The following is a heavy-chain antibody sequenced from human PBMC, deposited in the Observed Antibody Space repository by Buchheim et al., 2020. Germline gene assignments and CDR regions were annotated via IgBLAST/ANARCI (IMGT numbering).Heavy chain of an antibody. V-gene: IGHV4-39*07. J-gene: IGHJ6*02. Sequence: QLQLQESGPGLVKPSETLSLTCTVSGGSISSSSYYWGWIRQPPGKGLEWIGSIYYSGSTYYNPSLKSRVTISVDTSKNQFSLKLSYVTAADTAVYYCARAPRYCSSTSCYWNYYYGMDVWGQGTT. CDR3: ARAPRYCSSTSCYWNYYYGMDV. CDR2: IYYSGST. D-gene: IGHD2-2*01. CDR1: GGSISSSSYY.